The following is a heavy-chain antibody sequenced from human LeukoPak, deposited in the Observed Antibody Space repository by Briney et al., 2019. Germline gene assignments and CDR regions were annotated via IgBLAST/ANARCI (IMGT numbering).Heavy chain of an antibody. D-gene: IGHD4-17*01. V-gene: IGHV3-23*01. CDR1: GFTFSSYA. Sequence: GGSLRLSCAASGFTFSSYAMSWVRQAPGKGLEWVSGISSSGGSTYYADSVKGRFTFSRDNAKNTLYLQMNGLRADDTAVYYCAKEIYGDSTGGRFQHWGQGTLVTVSS. CDR2: ISSSGGST. J-gene: IGHJ1*01. CDR3: AKEIYGDSTGGRFQH.